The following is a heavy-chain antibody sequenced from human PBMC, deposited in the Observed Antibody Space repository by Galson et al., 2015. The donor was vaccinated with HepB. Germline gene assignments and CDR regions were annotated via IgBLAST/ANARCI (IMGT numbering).Heavy chain of an antibody. CDR3: ARPNHNNGWSDDY. CDR2: IRDKDRGYTT. CDR1: GFTFGDYY. V-gene: IGHV3-72*01. Sequence: SLRLSCAGSGFTFGDYYMDWVRQAPGKGLEWIGSIRDKDRGYTTEYAASVKGRFIISRNASENSLYLQMNSLRAEDTALYFCARPNHNNGWSDDYWGQGTLVTVSS. D-gene: IGHD6-19*01. J-gene: IGHJ4*02.